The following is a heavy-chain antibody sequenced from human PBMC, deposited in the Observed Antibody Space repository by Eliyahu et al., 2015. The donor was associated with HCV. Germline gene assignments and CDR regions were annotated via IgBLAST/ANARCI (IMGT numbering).Heavy chain of an antibody. J-gene: IGHJ6*02. D-gene: IGHD4-23*01. CDR3: AISTVDGPAGGMDV. Sequence: QVQLQQWGAGLLKPSETLSLTCAVYGGSFSGYYWSWIRQPPGKGLEWIGEINHSGSTNYNPSLKSRVTISVDTSKNQFSLKLSSVTAADTAVYYCAISTVDGPAGGMDVWGQGTTVTVSS. CDR1: GGSFSGYY. V-gene: IGHV4-34*01. CDR2: INHSGST.